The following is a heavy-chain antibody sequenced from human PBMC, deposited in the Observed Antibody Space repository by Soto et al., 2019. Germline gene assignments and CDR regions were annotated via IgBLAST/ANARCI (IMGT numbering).Heavy chain of an antibody. CDR2: MSYDGSNE. Sequence: GGSLRLSCAASGFTFSHYAMHWVRQAPGKGLEWVALMSYDGSNEYYADSVKGRFTISRDNSKNTLYLQMNSLRAEDTAVYYCAKDGGLLWFGEKGPYGMDVWGQGTTVTVSS. CDR1: GFTFSHYA. D-gene: IGHD3-10*01. V-gene: IGHV3-30*18. J-gene: IGHJ6*02. CDR3: AKDGGLLWFGEKGPYGMDV.